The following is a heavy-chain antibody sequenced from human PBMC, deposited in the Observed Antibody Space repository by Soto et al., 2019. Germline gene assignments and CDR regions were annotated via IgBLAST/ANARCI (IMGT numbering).Heavy chain of an antibody. D-gene: IGHD2-2*01. Sequence: QVQLVQSGAEVKKPGSSVKVSCKASGGTFSSYAISWVRQAPGQGLEWMGGIIPIFGTANYAQKFQGRVTITADESTSTAYMEQSSLRSEDTAVYYCARDWSRDIVVVPALYGMDVWGQGTTVTVSS. J-gene: IGHJ6*02. CDR1: GGTFSSYA. V-gene: IGHV1-69*01. CDR3: ARDWSRDIVVVPALYGMDV. CDR2: IIPIFGTA.